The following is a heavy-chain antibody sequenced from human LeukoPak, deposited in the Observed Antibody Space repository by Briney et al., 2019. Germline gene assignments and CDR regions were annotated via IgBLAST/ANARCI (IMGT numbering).Heavy chain of an antibody. V-gene: IGHV3-30*03. J-gene: IGHJ4*02. CDR3: ASEIIFGSFDY. D-gene: IGHD3-3*01. Sequence: GGSLRLSCVASAFTFSSYSMNWVRQAPGKGLEWVAVISYDGSNKYYADSVKGRFTISRDNSKNTLYLQMNSLRAEDTAVYYCASEIIFGSFDYWGQGTLVTVSS. CDR1: AFTFSSYS. CDR2: ISYDGSNK.